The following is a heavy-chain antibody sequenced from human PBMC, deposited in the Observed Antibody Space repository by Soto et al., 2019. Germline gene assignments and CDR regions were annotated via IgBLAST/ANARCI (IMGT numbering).Heavy chain of an antibody. CDR1: GGSISSYY. Sequence: PSETLSLTCTFSGGSISSYYWSWIRQPPGKGLEWIGYIYYSGSTNYNPSLKSRVTISVDTSKNQFSLKLSSVTAADTAVYYCARAIVGATGLFDYWGQGTLVTVSS. J-gene: IGHJ4*02. CDR3: ARAIVGATGLFDY. CDR2: IYYSGST. D-gene: IGHD1-26*01. V-gene: IGHV4-59*01.